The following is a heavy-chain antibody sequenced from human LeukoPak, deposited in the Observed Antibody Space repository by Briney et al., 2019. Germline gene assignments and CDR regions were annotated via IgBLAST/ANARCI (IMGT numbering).Heavy chain of an antibody. CDR1: GFTFSSYW. Sequence: GGSLRLSCAASGFTFSSYWMSWVRQAPGKGLEWVSYISSSGSTIYYADSVKGRFTISRDNAKNSLYLQMNSLRAEDTAVYYCARDWDGDYGYYYYYMDVWGKGTTVTVSS. V-gene: IGHV3-48*04. D-gene: IGHD4-17*01. CDR2: ISSSGSTI. J-gene: IGHJ6*03. CDR3: ARDWDGDYGYYYYYMDV.